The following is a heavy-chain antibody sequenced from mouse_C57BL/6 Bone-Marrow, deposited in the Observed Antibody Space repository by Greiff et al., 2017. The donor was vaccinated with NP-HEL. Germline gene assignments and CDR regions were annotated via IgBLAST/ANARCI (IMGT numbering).Heavy chain of an antibody. CDR3: ARRAYGSSYGFAY. D-gene: IGHD1-1*01. CDR2: FHPYNDDT. CDR1: GYTFTTYP. V-gene: IGHV1-47*01. Sequence: QVQLKESGAELVKPGASVKMSCKASGYTFTTYPIEWMKQNHGKSLEWIGNFHPYNDDTKYNEKFKGKATLTVEKSSSTVYLELSRLTSDDSAVYYCARRAYGSSYGFAYWGQGTLVTVSA. J-gene: IGHJ3*01.